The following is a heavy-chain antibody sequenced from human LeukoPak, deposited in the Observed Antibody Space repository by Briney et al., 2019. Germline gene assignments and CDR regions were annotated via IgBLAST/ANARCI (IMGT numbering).Heavy chain of an antibody. J-gene: IGHJ3*02. V-gene: IGHV4-39*07. CDR1: GGSISSSTYY. CDR3: ARDRRGYSGYEGDPFDI. Sequence: SETLSLTCTVSGGSISSSTYYWGWIRRPPGKGLEWIGSIYYSGSTYYNPSLKSRVTVSVDTSKNQFSLKLGSVTAADTAVYYCARDRRGYSGYEGDPFDIWGQGTMVTVSS. CDR2: IYYSGST. D-gene: IGHD5-12*01.